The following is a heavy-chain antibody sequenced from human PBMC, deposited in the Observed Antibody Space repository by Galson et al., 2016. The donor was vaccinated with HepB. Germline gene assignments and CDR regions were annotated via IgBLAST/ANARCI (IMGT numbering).Heavy chain of an antibody. J-gene: IGHJ4*02. D-gene: IGHD1-1*01. CDR3: ASEPTKSNEGY. CDR2: INQDGREK. Sequence: SLRLSCAGSGFTFSSYYMNWVRQAPGKGLEWVANINQDGREKNYVDSVEGRFTISRDYAKNSLYLQMSSLRAEDTAVYYCASEPTKSNEGYWGQGTLVSVSS. CDR1: GFTFSSYY. V-gene: IGHV3-7*03.